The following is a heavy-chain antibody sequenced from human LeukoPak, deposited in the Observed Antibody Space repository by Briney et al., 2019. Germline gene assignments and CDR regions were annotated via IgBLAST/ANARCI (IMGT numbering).Heavy chain of an antibody. J-gene: IGHJ4*02. CDR3: ARYARGGRVTTAVDY. D-gene: IGHD1/OR15-1a*01. CDR2: IYPGDSDT. Sequence: GESLKISCKVSGYSFTSYWIGWVRQMPGKGLEWMGIIYPGDSDTRYSPSFQGQVTISADKSISTAYLQWSSLKASDTAMYYCARYARGGRVTTAVDYWGQGTLVTVSS. CDR1: GYSFTSYW. V-gene: IGHV5-51*01.